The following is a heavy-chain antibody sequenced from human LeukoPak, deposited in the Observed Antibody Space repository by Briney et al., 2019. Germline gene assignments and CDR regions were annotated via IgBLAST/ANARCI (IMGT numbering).Heavy chain of an antibody. D-gene: IGHD3-10*01. CDR1: GFSFSSHG. CDR2: IRYDGNNE. Sequence: PGGSLRLSCATSGFSFSSHGIHWVRQAPGKGLEWVAFIRYDGNNEYYVDSVKGRFTISRDNSKNTLYLQMNSLKPEDTAVYYCAKVMARGITSTPDYWGQGTLVTVSS. V-gene: IGHV3-30*02. J-gene: IGHJ4*02. CDR3: AKVMARGITSTPDY.